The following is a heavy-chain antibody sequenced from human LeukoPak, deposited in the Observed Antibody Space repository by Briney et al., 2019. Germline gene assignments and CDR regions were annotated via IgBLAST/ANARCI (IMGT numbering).Heavy chain of an antibody. V-gene: IGHV3-7*01. Sequence: PWGSLRLSCAASGFTFSSYWMSWVRQAPGKGLEWVANIKQDGSEKYYVDSVKGRFTISRDNAKNSLYLQRNSLRAEDTAVYYCAACIQLWLVDYWGQGTLVTVSS. J-gene: IGHJ4*02. CDR2: IKQDGSEK. CDR3: AACIQLWLVDY. CDR1: GFTFSSYW. D-gene: IGHD5-18*01.